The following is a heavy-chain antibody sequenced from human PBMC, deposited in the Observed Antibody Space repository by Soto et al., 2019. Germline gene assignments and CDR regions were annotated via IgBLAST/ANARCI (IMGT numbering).Heavy chain of an antibody. D-gene: IGHD4-17*01. Sequence: GGSLRLSCAASGGTFSSYAMSWVRLPPGKGLEWVSAISGSGGSTYYADSVKGRFTISRDNSKNTLYLQMNSLRAEDTAVYYCSNLYGKYYFDYWGQGTLVTVSS. J-gene: IGHJ4*02. V-gene: IGHV3-23*01. CDR3: SNLYGKYYFDY. CDR1: GGTFSSYA. CDR2: ISGSGGST.